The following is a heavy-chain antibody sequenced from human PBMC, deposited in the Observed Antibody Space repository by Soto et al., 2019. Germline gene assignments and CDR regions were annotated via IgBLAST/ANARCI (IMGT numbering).Heavy chain of an antibody. D-gene: IGHD2-21*01. V-gene: IGHV4-30-2*01. CDR2: IYHSGST. Sequence: SESLFLNYAVSRWSPHHGGCSWSWIRQPPGKGLEWIGYIYHSGSTYYNSSLKSRVTISVDRSKNQFSLKLSSVTAADTAVYYCARIPSPWGQGTLVTVSS. J-gene: IGHJ5*02. CDR3: ARIPSP. CDR1: RWSPHHGGCS.